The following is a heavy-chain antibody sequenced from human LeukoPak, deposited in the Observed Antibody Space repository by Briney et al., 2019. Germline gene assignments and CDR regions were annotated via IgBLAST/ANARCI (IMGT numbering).Heavy chain of an antibody. J-gene: IGHJ6*03. Sequence: PGGSLRLSCAASGFTFSSYWMSWVRQAPGKGLEWVASIKQDGSEKYYVDSVKGRFTISRDNAKNSLYLQMNSLRAEDTAVYYCARAKTTTPVYYYYMDVWGKGTTVTISS. D-gene: IGHD1-1*01. CDR3: ARAKTTTPVYYYYMDV. CDR1: GFTFSSYW. CDR2: IKQDGSEK. V-gene: IGHV3-7*01.